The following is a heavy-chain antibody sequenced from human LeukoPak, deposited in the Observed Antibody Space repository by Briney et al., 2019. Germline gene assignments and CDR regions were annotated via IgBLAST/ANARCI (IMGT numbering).Heavy chain of an antibody. J-gene: IGHJ6*04. CDR2: INDDGSAT. D-gene: IGHD3-10*02. CDR1: GFTFSNYW. Sequence: GGSLRLSCAASGFTFSNYWMHWVRQVPGKGLVWVSRINDDGSATFYADSVKGRFTISRDNAKNTLFLQINSLRAEDTAVYYCAELGITMIGGVWGKGTTVTISS. CDR3: AELGITMIGGV. V-gene: IGHV3-74*01.